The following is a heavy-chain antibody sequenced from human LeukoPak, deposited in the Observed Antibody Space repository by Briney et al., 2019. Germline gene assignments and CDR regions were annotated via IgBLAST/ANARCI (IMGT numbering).Heavy chain of an antibody. V-gene: IGHV1-18*01. D-gene: IGHD2-2*01. CDR2: ISAYNGNT. Sequence: ASVKVSCKASGYTFTSYGISWVRQAPGQGLEWMGWISAYNGNTNYAQKLQGRVTMTTDTSTSTAYMELRSLRSDDTAVYYCARDRTSLGYCSSTSCYLVFDYWGREPWSPSPQ. J-gene: IGHJ4*02. CDR3: ARDRTSLGYCSSTSCYLVFDY. CDR1: GYTFTSYG.